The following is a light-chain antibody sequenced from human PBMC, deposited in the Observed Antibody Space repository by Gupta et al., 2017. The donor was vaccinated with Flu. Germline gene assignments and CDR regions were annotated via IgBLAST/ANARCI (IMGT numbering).Light chain of an antibody. V-gene: IGKV1-5*03. CDR3: QQYKTYWT. Sequence: SPSTLSASVGDRVTITCRASQSINNWLAWYQQKPGKAPKLLIHQAFSLQSGVPSRFSGSWSGTEFTLTISILQPDDFATYYCQQYKTYWTFGQGTKVAIK. J-gene: IGKJ1*01. CDR2: QAF. CDR1: QSINNW.